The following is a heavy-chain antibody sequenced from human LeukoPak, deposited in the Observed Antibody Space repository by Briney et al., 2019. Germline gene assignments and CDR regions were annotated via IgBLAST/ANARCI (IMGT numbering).Heavy chain of an antibody. Sequence: GGSLRLSCAASGFTFSSYGMHWVRQAPGKGLEWVAVISYDGSNKYYADSVKGRLTISRDNSKNTLYLQMNSLRAEDTAVYYCAKEPYVDTAMVYWGQGTLVTVSS. CDR3: AKEPYVDTAMVY. V-gene: IGHV3-30*18. D-gene: IGHD5-18*01. J-gene: IGHJ4*02. CDR1: GFTFSSYG. CDR2: ISYDGSNK.